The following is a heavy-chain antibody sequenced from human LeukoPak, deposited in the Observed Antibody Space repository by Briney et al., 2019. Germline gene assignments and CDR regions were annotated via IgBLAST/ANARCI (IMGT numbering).Heavy chain of an antibody. V-gene: IGHV3-21*01. CDR3: ARVMGYCSSTSCPPGDY. Sequence: PGGSLRLSCAASGFIFSSYEMNWVRQAPGKGLEWVSTISSSSSYIYYADSVKGRFTISRDNAKNSLYLQMNSLRAEDTAVYYCARVMGYCSSTSCPPGDYWGQGTLVTVSS. J-gene: IGHJ4*02. CDR2: ISSSSSYI. CDR1: GFIFSSYE. D-gene: IGHD2-2*01.